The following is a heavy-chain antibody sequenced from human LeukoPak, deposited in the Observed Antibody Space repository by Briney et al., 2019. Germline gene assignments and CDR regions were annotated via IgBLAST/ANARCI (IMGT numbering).Heavy chain of an antibody. CDR3: ARTRYSSGPWGNDAFDI. D-gene: IGHD6-19*01. Sequence: GGSLRLSCAASGITFSSYAMSWVRQAPGKGLEWVANIKQDGSEKYYVDSVKGRFTISRDNAKNSLYLQMNSLRAEDTALYYCARTRYSSGPWGNDAFDIWGQGTMVTVSS. CDR1: GITFSSYA. CDR2: IKQDGSEK. V-gene: IGHV3-7*03. J-gene: IGHJ3*02.